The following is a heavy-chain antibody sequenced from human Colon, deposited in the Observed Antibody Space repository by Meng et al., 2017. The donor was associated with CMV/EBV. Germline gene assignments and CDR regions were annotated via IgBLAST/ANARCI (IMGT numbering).Heavy chain of an antibody. Sequence: ASGFIFGNFARGWVRQAPGRGLGWVSTITGSGDGTYYADSVKGRFTISRDTSRNTLSLQMNSLRADDTAIYYCAKGRGLGASASNYWGQGTLVTVSS. CDR2: ITGSGDGT. D-gene: IGHD1-26*01. CDR3: AKGRGLGASASNY. CDR1: GFIFGNFA. J-gene: IGHJ4*02. V-gene: IGHV3-23*01.